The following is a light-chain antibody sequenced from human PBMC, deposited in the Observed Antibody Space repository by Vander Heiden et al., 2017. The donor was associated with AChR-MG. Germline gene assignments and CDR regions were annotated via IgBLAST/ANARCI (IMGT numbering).Light chain of an antibody. CDR2: DDS. V-gene: IGLV3-21*02. CDR3: QVWDSSSDHVV. CDR1: NIGSKS. J-gene: IGLJ2*01. Sequence: SYVLTQPPSVSVAPGQTARITCGGNNIGSKSVHWYQQKPGQAPVLVVYDDSDRPSGMPERFSGSNSGNTATLTISRVEAGDDADYYCQVWDSSSDHVVFGGGTKLTVL.